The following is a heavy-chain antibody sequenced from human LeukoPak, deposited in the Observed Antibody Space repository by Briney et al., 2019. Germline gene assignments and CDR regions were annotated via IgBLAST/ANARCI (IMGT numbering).Heavy chain of an antibody. CDR3: AKLRGRAVAGTDWFDP. CDR1: GFTFSSYA. J-gene: IGHJ5*02. CDR2: ISGSSSST. Sequence: GGSLRLSCAASGFTFSSYAVSWVRQAPGKGLEWVSAISGSSSSTYYADSVKGRFTISRDNSKNTLYLQMNSLRAEDTAVYYCAKLRGRAVAGTDWFDPWGQGTLVTVSS. D-gene: IGHD6-19*01. V-gene: IGHV3-23*01.